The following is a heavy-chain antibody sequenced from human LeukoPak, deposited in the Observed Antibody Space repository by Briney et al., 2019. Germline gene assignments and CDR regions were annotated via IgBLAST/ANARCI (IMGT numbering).Heavy chain of an antibody. J-gene: IGHJ4*02. CDR3: ARRTRYSSSWYRS. Sequence: PSETLSLTCTVSGGSISSGSYYWSWIRQPAGKGLEWIGRIYTSGSTNYNPSLKSRVTISVDTSKNQFSLKLSSVTAADTAVYYCARRTRYSSSWYRSWGQGTLVTVSS. D-gene: IGHD6-13*01. V-gene: IGHV4-61*02. CDR2: IYTSGST. CDR1: GGSISSGSYY.